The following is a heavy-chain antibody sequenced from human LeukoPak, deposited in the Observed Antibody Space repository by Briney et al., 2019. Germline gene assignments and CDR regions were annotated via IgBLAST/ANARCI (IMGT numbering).Heavy chain of an antibody. CDR1: GSTFSTFS. Sequence: PGGSLTLSCAASGSTFSTFSMHWVRHAPGEGLESVSAISSNGDITYYANSVKGRITISRDNSKSTLYLQMGSLRFEDMAVYYCARKYYGGYVDYWGQETLVTVSS. CDR3: ARKYYGGYVDY. CDR2: ISSNGDIT. D-gene: IGHD3-10*01. V-gene: IGHV3-64*01. J-gene: IGHJ4*02.